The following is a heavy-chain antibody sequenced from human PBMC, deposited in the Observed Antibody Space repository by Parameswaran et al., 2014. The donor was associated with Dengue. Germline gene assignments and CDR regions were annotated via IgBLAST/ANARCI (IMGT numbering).Heavy chain of an antibody. V-gene: IGHV1-18*01. CDR2: ISAYNGNT. D-gene: IGHD6-6*01. CDR3: ARDLYPYSSSSTRYYYGMDV. J-gene: IGHJ6*02. Sequence: SWVRQAPGQGLEWMGWISAYNGNTNYAQKLQGRVTMTTDTPTSTAYMELRSLRSDDTAVYYCARDLYPYSSSSTRYYYGMDVWGQGTTVTVSS.